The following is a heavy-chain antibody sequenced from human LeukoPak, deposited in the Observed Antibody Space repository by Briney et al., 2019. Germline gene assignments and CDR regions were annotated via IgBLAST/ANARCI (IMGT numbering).Heavy chain of an antibody. CDR2: IYYSGST. D-gene: IGHD1-26*01. V-gene: IGHV4-39*07. CDR1: GGSISSSSYY. J-gene: IGHJ4*02. CDR3: ASSFWWELPMGY. Sequence: PSETLSLTCTVSGGSISSSSYYWGWIRQPPGKGLEWIGSIYYSGSTYYNPSLKSRVTISVDTSKNQFSLKLSSVTAADTAVYYCASSFWWELPMGYWGQGTLVTVSS.